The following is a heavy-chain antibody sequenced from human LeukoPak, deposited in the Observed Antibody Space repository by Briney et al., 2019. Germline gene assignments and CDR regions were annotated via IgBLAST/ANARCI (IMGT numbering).Heavy chain of an antibody. Sequence: GGSLRLSCAASGFIFSSYAMSWVRQAPGKGLEWASAISGSGGSTYYADSVKGRFTISRDNSKNTLYLQMNSLRAEDTAVYYCAKDWRVRGYCSSTSCYIFDYWGQGTLVTVSS. CDR2: ISGSGGST. J-gene: IGHJ4*02. CDR3: AKDWRVRGYCSSTSCYIFDY. V-gene: IGHV3-23*01. D-gene: IGHD2-2*02. CDR1: GFIFSSYA.